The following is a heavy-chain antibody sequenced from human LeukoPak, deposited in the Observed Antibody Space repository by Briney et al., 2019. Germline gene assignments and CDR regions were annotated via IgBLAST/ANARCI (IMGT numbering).Heavy chain of an antibody. Sequence: ASVKVSCKASGFTFTNYYIHWVRQAPGQGLEWMGVVNPTGGSTGHTQKFQGRVTMTRDTSTNTVYMELSSLRSDDTAVYYCAPGCSNDAFDLWGQGTMVTVSS. CDR2: VNPTGGST. CDR3: APGCSNDAFDL. J-gene: IGHJ3*01. V-gene: IGHV1-46*01. CDR1: GFTFTNYY. D-gene: IGHD2-15*01.